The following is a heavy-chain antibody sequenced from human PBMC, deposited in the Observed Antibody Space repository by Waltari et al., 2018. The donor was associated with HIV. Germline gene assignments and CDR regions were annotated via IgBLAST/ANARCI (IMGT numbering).Heavy chain of an antibody. CDR2: ISHSGIT. J-gene: IGHJ4*02. Sequence: QVQLQESGPGLVKPSETLSLTCSVSLYSFTSGYNWVWIWQPPGKGLECIGTISHSGITYYNPSLKSRVIISAEAYKNQFSLNLNSVTSADTAVYYCAREWYCSSTACRYYLDYWGQGTLVTVSA. D-gene: IGHD2-2*01. V-gene: IGHV4-38-2*02. CDR3: AREWYCSSTACRYYLDY. CDR1: LYSFTSGYN.